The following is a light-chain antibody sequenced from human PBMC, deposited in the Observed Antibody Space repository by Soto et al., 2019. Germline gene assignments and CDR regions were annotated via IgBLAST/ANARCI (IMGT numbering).Light chain of an antibody. CDR1: QNVSSSY. CDR2: GAS. Sequence: EIVLTQSPGTLSLSPGERANLSCRASQNVSSSYLAWYQQKPGQAPRLLIYGASSRATGIPDRFSGSGSGTDFTLTISRLEPEDFAVYYCQQYGSSPTFGGGTKVEIK. J-gene: IGKJ4*01. V-gene: IGKV3-20*01. CDR3: QQYGSSPT.